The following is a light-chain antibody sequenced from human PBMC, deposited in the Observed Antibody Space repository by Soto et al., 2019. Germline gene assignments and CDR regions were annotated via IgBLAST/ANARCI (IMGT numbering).Light chain of an antibody. CDR1: KIGSKN. Sequence: SYEVTPALSVSVALGQTARITCGGNKIGSKNVDWYQQKPGQTPVVVIYRDTNRPSGIPERFSGSSSGNTATLTISRAQAVDEADYYCQLWDSSLVVFGGATKLTVL. CDR2: RDT. V-gene: IGLV3-9*01. CDR3: QLWDSSLVV. J-gene: IGLJ2*01.